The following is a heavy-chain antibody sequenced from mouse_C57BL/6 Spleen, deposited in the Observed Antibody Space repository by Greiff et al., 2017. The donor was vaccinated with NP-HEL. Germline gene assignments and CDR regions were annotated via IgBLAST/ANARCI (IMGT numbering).Heavy chain of an antibody. CDR2: ISDGGSYT. CDR3: ARDRGPYAMDY. D-gene: IGHD3-1*01. CDR1: GFTFSSYA. Sequence: EVMLVESGGGLVKPGGSLKLSCAASGFTFSSYAMSWVRQTPEKRLEWVATISDGGSYTYYPDNVKGRFTISRDNAKNNLYLQMSHLKSEETAMYYCARDRGPYAMDYWDQRTSVTVAS. V-gene: IGHV5-4*01. J-gene: IGHJ4*01.